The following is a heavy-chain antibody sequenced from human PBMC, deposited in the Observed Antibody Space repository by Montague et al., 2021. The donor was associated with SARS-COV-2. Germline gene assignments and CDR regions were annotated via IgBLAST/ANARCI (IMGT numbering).Heavy chain of an antibody. Sequence: CAISGDSVSSNSATWNWIRQSPSRGLEWLGRTYYRFMWKSDYAXXXKSRIAINPDTSKNQFSLQLSSVTPEDTALYYCVRGIEAAGSYDYWGQGTLVTVSS. D-gene: IGHD6-13*01. CDR1: GDSVSSNSAT. CDR3: VRGIEAAGSYDY. V-gene: IGHV6-1*01. CDR2: TYYRFMWKS. J-gene: IGHJ4*02.